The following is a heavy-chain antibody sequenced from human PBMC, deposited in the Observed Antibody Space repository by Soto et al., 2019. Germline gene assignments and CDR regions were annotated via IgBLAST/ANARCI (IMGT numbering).Heavy chain of an antibody. Sequence: QVQLQESGPGLVKPSETLSLTCTVSGGSISSYYWSWIRQPPGKGLEWIGYIYYSGSTNYNPSLHSRVTIPVDTSKNQFSLKLSSVTAAYTAVYYCARGRQLVSVFSHAWGMDVWGQGTTVTVSS. CDR2: IYYSGST. V-gene: IGHV4-59*01. J-gene: IGHJ6*02. CDR3: ARGRQLVSVFSHAWGMDV. D-gene: IGHD6-6*01. CDR1: GGSISSYY.